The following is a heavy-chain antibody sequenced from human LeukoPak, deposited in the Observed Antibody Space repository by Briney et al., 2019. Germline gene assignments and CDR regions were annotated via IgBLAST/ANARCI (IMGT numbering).Heavy chain of an antibody. Sequence: PSETLSLTCTVSGGSVSSGSYYWNWIRQPPGKGLEYIGYVSDSGSTNYNPSLKSRVTISVDTSKNQFSLKLSSVTAADTAVYYCARHVRRRGYSSGWYEMYFDYWGQGTLVTVSS. V-gene: IGHV4-61*01. CDR3: ARHVRRRGYSSGWYEMYFDY. D-gene: IGHD6-19*01. CDR2: VSDSGST. CDR1: GGSVSSGSYY. J-gene: IGHJ4*02.